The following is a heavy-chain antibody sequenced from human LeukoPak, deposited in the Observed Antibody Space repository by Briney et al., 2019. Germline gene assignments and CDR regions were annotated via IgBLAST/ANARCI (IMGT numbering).Heavy chain of an antibody. D-gene: IGHD6-19*01. V-gene: IGHV1-8*01. CDR1: GYTFTSYD. J-gene: IGHJ4*02. CDR2: MNPNSGNT. CDR3: AGGGAHYSSGWYSSLDY. Sequence: ASVKVSCKASGYTFTSYDINWVRQATGQGLEWMGWMNPNSGNTGYAQKFQGRVTMTRNTSISTAYMELSSLRSEDTAVYYCAGGGAHYSSGWYSSLDYWGQGTLVTVSS.